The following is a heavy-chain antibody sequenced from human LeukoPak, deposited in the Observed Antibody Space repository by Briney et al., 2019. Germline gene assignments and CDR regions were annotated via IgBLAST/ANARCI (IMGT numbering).Heavy chain of an antibody. Sequence: SVKVSCKASGPTFSSYAISWVRQAPGQGLEWMGGIIPIFGTANYAQKFQGRVTITKDESTSTAYMELRSLRSEDTAVYYCASGGGVVVPAFNNWFDPWGQGTLVTVSS. D-gene: IGHD2-2*01. CDR2: IIPIFGTA. CDR3: ASGGGVVVPAFNNWFDP. V-gene: IGHV1-69*05. J-gene: IGHJ5*02. CDR1: GPTFSSYA.